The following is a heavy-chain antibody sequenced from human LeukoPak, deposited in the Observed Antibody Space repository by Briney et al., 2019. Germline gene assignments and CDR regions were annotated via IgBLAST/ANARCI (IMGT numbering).Heavy chain of an antibody. J-gene: IGHJ5*02. V-gene: IGHV4-39*01. CDR2: IYYSGSI. CDR3: ATSPSDERYNWFDP. CDR1: GGSISSSSYY. D-gene: IGHD6-6*01. Sequence: PSETLSLTCTVSGGSISSSSYYWGWIRQPPGRGLEWIGSIYYSGSIYYNPSLKSRVTISVDTSKNQFSLKLSSVTAADTAVYYCATSPSDERYNWFDPWGQGTLVTVSS.